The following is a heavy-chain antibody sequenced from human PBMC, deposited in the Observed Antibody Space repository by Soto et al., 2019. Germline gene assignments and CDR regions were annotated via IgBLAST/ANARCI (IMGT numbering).Heavy chain of an antibody. Sequence: PGGSLRLSCAASGFTFSNNAMSWVRQAPGKGLEWVSDISGRGGNTDYADSVKGRFTISRDNSQNTLYLQMHSLRAEDTAVYYCAKAPDILTGYYDYWGQGTLVTVSS. J-gene: IGHJ4*02. CDR1: GFTFSNNA. D-gene: IGHD3-9*01. CDR3: AKAPDILTGYYDY. V-gene: IGHV3-23*01. CDR2: ISGRGGNT.